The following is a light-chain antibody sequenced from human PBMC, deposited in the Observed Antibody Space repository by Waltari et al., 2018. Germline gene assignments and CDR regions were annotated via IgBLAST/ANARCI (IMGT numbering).Light chain of an antibody. J-gene: IGLJ3*02. CDR3: CSYTTINTWV. V-gene: IGLV2-14*03. CDR1: SNDLGGYDY. Sequence: QSALTQPASVSGSPGQSITIPCTGSSNDLGGYDYVSWYQQYPGKAPKLILYDVNDRPSGVSGRFSGSKSANTASLAISGLQAEDEAYYFCCSYTTINTWVFGGGTYLTVL. CDR2: DVN.